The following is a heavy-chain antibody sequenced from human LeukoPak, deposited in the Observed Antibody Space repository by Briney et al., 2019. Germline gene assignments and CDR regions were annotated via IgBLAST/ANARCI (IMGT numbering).Heavy chain of an antibody. CDR3: ARSPHILTGENFDY. CDR1: GYTFTGYY. Sequence: ASVKLSCKASGYTFTGYYMHWVREAPGQGLEWMGWINPNHGDTNYAQKFQDRVSMTRDTSISTAYMHLSRLRSADTAVYYCARSPHILTGENFDYWGQGTLLTVSS. V-gene: IGHV1-2*02. J-gene: IGHJ4*02. D-gene: IGHD3-9*01. CDR2: INPNHGDT.